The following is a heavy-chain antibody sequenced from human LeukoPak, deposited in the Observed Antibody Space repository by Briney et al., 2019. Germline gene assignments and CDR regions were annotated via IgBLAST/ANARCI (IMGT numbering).Heavy chain of an antibody. Sequence: ASVKVSCKASGYTFTNYAINWVRQAPGQGLEWMGWINAGNGNTKYSQKFQGRVTITRDTSASTAYMELSSLRSEDTAVYYCARVGDTYYDSSGSFDYWGQGTLVTVSS. CDR1: GYTFTNYA. V-gene: IGHV1-3*01. J-gene: IGHJ4*02. D-gene: IGHD3-22*01. CDR3: ARVGDTYYDSSGSFDY. CDR2: INAGNGNT.